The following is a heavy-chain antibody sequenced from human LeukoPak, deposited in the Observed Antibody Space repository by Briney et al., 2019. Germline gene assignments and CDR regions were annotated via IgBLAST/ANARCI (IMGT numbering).Heavy chain of an antibody. Sequence: SETLSLTCTVSGGSISSSSYYWGWIRQPPGKGLEWIGSIYYSGSTYYNSSLKSRVTISVDTSKNQFSLKLSSVTAADTAVYYCARQPLVRGTTYGMDVWGQGTTVTVSS. CDR1: GGSISSSSYY. CDR3: ARQPLVRGTTYGMDV. D-gene: IGHD2-2*01. J-gene: IGHJ6*02. CDR2: IYYSGST. V-gene: IGHV4-39*01.